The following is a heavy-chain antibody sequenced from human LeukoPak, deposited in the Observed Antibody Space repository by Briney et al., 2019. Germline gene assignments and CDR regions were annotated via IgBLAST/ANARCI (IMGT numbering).Heavy chain of an antibody. Sequence: GASVKVSCKASGYTFTSYYMHWVRQAPEQGLEWMGIINPSGGSTSYAQKFQGRVTMTRDTSTSTVYMELSSLRSEDTAVYYCARQYQCSSTSCYGYFQHWGQGTLVTVSS. CDR2: INPSGGST. D-gene: IGHD2-2*01. CDR1: GYTFTSYY. J-gene: IGHJ1*01. CDR3: ARQYQCSSTSCYGYFQH. V-gene: IGHV1-46*03.